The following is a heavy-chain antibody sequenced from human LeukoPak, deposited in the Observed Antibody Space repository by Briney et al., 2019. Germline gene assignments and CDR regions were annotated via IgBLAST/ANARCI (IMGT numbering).Heavy chain of an antibody. Sequence: ASVKVSCKASGYTFTGYYMHWVRQAPGQGLEWMGWINPNSGGTNYAQKFQGRVTMTRDTSISTAYMELSRLRSDDTAVYYCARDRAAAAGMGFAPWGQETLVTVSS. D-gene: IGHD6-13*01. CDR2: INPNSGGT. J-gene: IGHJ5*02. CDR1: GYTFTGYY. CDR3: ARDRAAAAGMGFAP. V-gene: IGHV1-2*02.